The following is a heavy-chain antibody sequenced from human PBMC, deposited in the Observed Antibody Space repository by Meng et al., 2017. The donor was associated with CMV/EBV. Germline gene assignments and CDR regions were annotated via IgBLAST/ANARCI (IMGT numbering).Heavy chain of an antibody. D-gene: IGHD1/OR15-1a*01. J-gene: IGHJ4*02. CDR3: ARWEQGVRPSNDY. Sequence: GGSLRPSCAGSGFTFSRYEMSWVRQAPGKGLEWVSYISNTGSTFYYADSVKGRFTISRDNAKNSLYLQMNSLGAEDTAVYYCARWEQGVRPSNDYWGQGTLVTVSS. V-gene: IGHV3-48*03. CDR2: ISNTGSTF. CDR1: GFTFSRYE.